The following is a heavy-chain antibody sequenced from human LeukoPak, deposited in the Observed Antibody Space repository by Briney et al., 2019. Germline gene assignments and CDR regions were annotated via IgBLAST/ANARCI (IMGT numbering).Heavy chain of an antibody. CDR2: IHYSGST. J-gene: IGHJ4*02. CDR3: AREAPICSGGTCYDY. Sequence: PSETLSLTCTVSGGSISSYYWSWIRQPPGKGLEWIGYIHYSGSTNYNPSLKSRVIISVDTSKNQFSLKQSSVTAADTAVYYCAREAPICSGGTCYDYWGQGTLVTVFS. D-gene: IGHD2-15*01. V-gene: IGHV4-59*01. CDR1: GGSISSYY.